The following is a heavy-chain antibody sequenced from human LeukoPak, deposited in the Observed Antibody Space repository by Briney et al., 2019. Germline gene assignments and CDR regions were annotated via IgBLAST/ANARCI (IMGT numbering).Heavy chain of an antibody. Sequence: SETLSLTCAVYGGSFSGYYWSWIRQPPGKGLEWIGEINHSGSTNYNPSLKSRVTISVDTSKNQFSLKLSSVTAADTAVYYCARETLLHYYYYMDVWGKGTTVTVSS. D-gene: IGHD2-15*01. CDR3: ARETLLHYYYYMDV. V-gene: IGHV4-34*01. CDR1: GGSFSGYY. CDR2: INHSGST. J-gene: IGHJ6*03.